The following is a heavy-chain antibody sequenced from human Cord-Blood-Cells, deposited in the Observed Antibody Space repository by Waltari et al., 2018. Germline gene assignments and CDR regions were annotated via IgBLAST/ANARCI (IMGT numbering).Heavy chain of an antibody. J-gene: IGHJ3*02. CDR2: IYYSGST. Sequence: QVQLQESGPGLVKPSETLSLTCTVSGGPISSYYWSWIRQPPGKGLEWIGYIYYSGSTNYNPSLKSRVTISVDTSKNQFSLKLSSVTAADTAVYYCARLGYCSGGSCYTHGAFDIWGQGTMVTVSS. CDR1: GGPISSYY. D-gene: IGHD2-15*01. CDR3: ARLGYCSGGSCYTHGAFDI. V-gene: IGHV4-59*08.